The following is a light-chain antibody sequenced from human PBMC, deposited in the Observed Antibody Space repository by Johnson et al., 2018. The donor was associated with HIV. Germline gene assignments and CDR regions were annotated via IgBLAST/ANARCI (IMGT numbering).Light chain of an antibody. J-gene: IGLJ1*01. CDR3: GVWDASLRPHYV. CDR1: SSNIGNNY. Sequence: QPVLTQPPSVSAAPGQKVTISCSGSSSNIGNNYVSWYQQLPGTAPKLLIYDNNKRPSGIPDRFSGSKSGASATLGITGLQTWDEADYYCGVWDASLRPHYVFGTGTTVIVL. CDR2: DNN. V-gene: IGLV1-51*01.